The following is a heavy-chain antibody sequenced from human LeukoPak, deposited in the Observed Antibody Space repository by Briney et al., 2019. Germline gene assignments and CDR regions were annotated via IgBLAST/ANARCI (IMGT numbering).Heavy chain of an antibody. Sequence: SETLSLTCAVYGGSFSGSYWSWIRQPPGKGLEWIGEINHSGGTNYNPSLKSRVTMSVDTSKNQCSLKLSSVTAADTAVYYCARYVAVAGTIKWFDPWGQGTLVTVSS. J-gene: IGHJ5*02. D-gene: IGHD6-19*01. CDR3: ARYVAVAGTIKWFDP. CDR2: INHSGGT. V-gene: IGHV4-34*01. CDR1: GGSFSGSY.